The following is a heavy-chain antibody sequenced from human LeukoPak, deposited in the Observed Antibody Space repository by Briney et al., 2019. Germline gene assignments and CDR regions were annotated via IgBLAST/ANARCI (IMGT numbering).Heavy chain of an antibody. V-gene: IGHV3-48*03. CDR2: ISSSGSTI. CDR1: GFTFSSYE. J-gene: IGHJ5*02. D-gene: IGHD3-16*01. Sequence: GGSLRLSCAASGFTFSSYEMNWVRQAPGKGLEWVSYISSSGSTIYYADSVKGRFTISRDNAKNSLYLQMNSLRVEDTAIYYCARDHGQHPGGWFDPWGQGILVTVSS. CDR3: ARDHGQHPGGWFDP.